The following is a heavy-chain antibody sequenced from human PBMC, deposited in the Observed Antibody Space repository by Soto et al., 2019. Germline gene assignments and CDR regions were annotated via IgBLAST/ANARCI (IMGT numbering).Heavy chain of an antibody. J-gene: IGHJ6*02. V-gene: IGHV3-30-3*01. CDR3: AKVTKRAAAGRYEYYKYGMDV. Sequence: GGSLRLSCTGSGFTFSSYAIQWVRQAPGKGLEWVAAISDDGTKKHTADSVKGRFTISRDNSRNTVYLQVNSLRVEDTAVYYCAKVTKRAAAGRYEYYKYGMDVWGQGTPVTVSS. CDR2: ISDDGTKK. CDR1: GFTFSSYA. D-gene: IGHD6-13*01.